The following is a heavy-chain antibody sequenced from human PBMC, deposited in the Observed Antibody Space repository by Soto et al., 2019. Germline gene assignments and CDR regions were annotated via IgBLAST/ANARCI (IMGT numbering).Heavy chain of an antibody. J-gene: IGHJ5*02. CDR3: AVTTGTRSGWFDP. CDR2: IYYSGST. Sequence: QVQLQESGPGLVKPSETLSLTCTVSGGSISSYYWSWIRQPPGKGLEWIGYIYYSGSTNYNPSLKSRVTISVDTSKNQFSLKLSSVTAADTAVYYCAVTTGTRSGWFDPWGQGTLVTVSS. D-gene: IGHD1-1*01. CDR1: GGSISSYY. V-gene: IGHV4-59*08.